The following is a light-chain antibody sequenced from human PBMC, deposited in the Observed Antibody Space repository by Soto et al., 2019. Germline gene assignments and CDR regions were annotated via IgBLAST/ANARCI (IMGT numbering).Light chain of an antibody. CDR2: GAS. Sequence: EIVLTQSPGTLSLSPGERATLSCRASQTVSSNFLAWFQQKPGQAPRFVIYGASSRATGIPDRFSGSGSGTDFTRTINRLEPEDFAVYYCQQYGSSPLTFGGGTKVEIK. CDR3: QQYGSSPLT. V-gene: IGKV3-20*01. J-gene: IGKJ4*01. CDR1: QTVSSNF.